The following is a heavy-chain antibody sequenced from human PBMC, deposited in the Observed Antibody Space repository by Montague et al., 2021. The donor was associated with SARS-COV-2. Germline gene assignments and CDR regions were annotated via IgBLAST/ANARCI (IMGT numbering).Heavy chain of an antibody. J-gene: IGHJ4*02. Sequence: SETLSLTCTVSGDSISSTYYGSWIRQPAGKGLEWIGRIYISGSTNYNPPLKSRVTMSIDTSKNQFSLKLNSLTAADTAVYYCARGQQLDFDYWGQGTLVTVSS. V-gene: IGHV4-4*07. CDR3: ARGQQLDFDY. CDR2: IYISGST. CDR1: GDSISSTYY. D-gene: IGHD6-13*01.